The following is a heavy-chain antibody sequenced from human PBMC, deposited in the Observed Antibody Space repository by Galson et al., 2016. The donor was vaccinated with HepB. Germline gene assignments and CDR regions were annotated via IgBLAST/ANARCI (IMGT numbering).Heavy chain of an antibody. J-gene: IGHJ4*02. CDR3: ASTRMQIWLRPFDD. D-gene: IGHD5-18*01. V-gene: IGHV4-34*01. CDR1: GGSFSDYY. CDR2: INHSGSA. Sequence: SETLSLTCAVYGGSFSDYYWSWIRQPPGKGLEWIGEINHSGSADYNPSLMSRVTISVDTSKNQFSLKLTSVTAADTAVYYCASTRMQIWLRPFDDWGQGTLGTVSS.